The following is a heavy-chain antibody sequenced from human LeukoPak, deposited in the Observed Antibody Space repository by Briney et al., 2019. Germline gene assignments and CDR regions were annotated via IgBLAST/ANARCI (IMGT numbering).Heavy chain of an antibody. CDR2: FNPNSGGT. D-gene: IGHD4-23*01. V-gene: IGHV1-2*02. J-gene: IGHJ5*02. CDR1: GYTFTGYY. Sequence: GASVKVSCKASGYTFTGYYIHWVRQAPGQGLESMGRFNPNSGGTNYAQKFQDRVTMTRDTSISTAYMELSRLRSDDTAVYYCARGTSSGNSNWFDPWGQGTLVTVSS. CDR3: ARGTSSGNSNWFDP.